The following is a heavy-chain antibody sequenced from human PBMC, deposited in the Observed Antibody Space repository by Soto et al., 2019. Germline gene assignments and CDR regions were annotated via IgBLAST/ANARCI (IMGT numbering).Heavy chain of an antibody. CDR3: ANPGGPSVMENFYYSLYYMDV. CDR2: ISSSGGTT. Sequence: PGGSLRLSCTASGLTFTNHAMTWVRQAPGKGLEWVSGISSSGGTTYYADSVKGRFTISRDNPKNTVYLQMNSLRAEDTAVYYCANPGGPSVMENFYYSLYYMDVWGKGTTVTVSS. CDR1: GLTFTNHA. V-gene: IGHV3-23*01. D-gene: IGHD3-10*01. J-gene: IGHJ6*03.